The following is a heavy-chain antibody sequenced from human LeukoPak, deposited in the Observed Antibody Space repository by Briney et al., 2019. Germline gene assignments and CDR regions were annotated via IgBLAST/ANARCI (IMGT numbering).Heavy chain of an antibody. CDR1: GYSFTSYW. D-gene: IGHD3-22*01. V-gene: IGHV5-51*01. J-gene: IGHJ4*02. Sequence: GESLKISCKGSGYSFTSYWIGWVRQMPGKGLEWMGIIYPGDSDTRYSPSFQGQVTISADKSISTAYLQWSSLKASDTATYYCARLPLPYYDSSGYEGYFDYWGQGTLVTVSS. CDR3: ARLPLPYYDSSGYEGYFDY. CDR2: IYPGDSDT.